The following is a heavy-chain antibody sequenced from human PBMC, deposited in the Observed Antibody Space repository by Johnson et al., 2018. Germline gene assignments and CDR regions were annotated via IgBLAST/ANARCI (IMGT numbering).Heavy chain of an antibody. J-gene: IGHJ3*02. CDR2: ISGSGGST. V-gene: IGHV3-23*01. D-gene: IGHD3-16*01. CDR3: ARGPRGEDDAFDI. CDR1: GFTFSSYA. Sequence: VQSGGSLRLSCAASGFTFSSYAMSWVRQAPGKGLEWVSAISGSGGSTYYADSVKGRFTISRDNSKNTLYLQMNSLRAEDTAVYYCARGPRGEDDAFDIWGQGTMVTVSS.